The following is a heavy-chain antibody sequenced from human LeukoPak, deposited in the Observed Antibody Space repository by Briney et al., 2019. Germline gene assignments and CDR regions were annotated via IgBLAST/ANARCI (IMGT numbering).Heavy chain of an antibody. Sequence: PSQTLSLTCTVSGCSISSGGYYWSWLPQHPGKGLEWIGYIYYSGSTYYNPSLKSRVTISVDTSKNQFSLKLSSVTAADTAVYYCAREGRSPDYWGQGTLVTVSS. J-gene: IGHJ4*02. CDR1: GCSISSGGYY. V-gene: IGHV4-31*03. D-gene: IGHD1-26*01. CDR3: AREGRSPDY. CDR2: IYYSGST.